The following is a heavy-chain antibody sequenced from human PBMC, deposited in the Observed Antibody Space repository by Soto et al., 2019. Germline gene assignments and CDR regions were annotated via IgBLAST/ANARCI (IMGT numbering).Heavy chain of an antibody. Sequence: VPSVKVSCKASGYTFTSYYMHWVRQAPGQGLEWMGIINPSGGSTSYAQKFQGRVTMTRDTSTSTVYMELSSLRSEDTAVYYCARDLGYYDSSGNNWFDPWGQGTLVTVSS. J-gene: IGHJ5*02. D-gene: IGHD3-22*01. CDR3: ARDLGYYDSSGNNWFDP. CDR1: GYTFTSYY. V-gene: IGHV1-46*01. CDR2: INPSGGST.